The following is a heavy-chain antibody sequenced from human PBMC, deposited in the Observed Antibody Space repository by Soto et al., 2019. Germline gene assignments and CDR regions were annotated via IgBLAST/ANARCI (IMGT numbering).Heavy chain of an antibody. D-gene: IGHD2-2*01. CDR3: AKPQLCCSSTSCYDL. CDR1: GFTFSSYA. V-gene: IGHV3-23*01. J-gene: IGHJ5*02. Sequence: GGSLRLSCAASGFTFSSYAMSWVRQAPGKGLEGVSASTGSGGSTYYADSVKGRVTISRDNSKNTLYLQMNSLRAEDTAVYYCAKPQLCCSSTSCYDLWGQGTLVTVSS. CDR2: STGSGGST.